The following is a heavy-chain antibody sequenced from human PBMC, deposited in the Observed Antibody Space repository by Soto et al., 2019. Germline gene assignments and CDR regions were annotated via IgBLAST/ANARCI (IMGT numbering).Heavy chain of an antibody. CDR1: VCTFSSYG. Sequence: VGSLRLSCAASVCTFSSYGMHCVRHSPGKGLEWVAVIWYDGSNKYYADSVKGRFTISRDNSKNTLYLQMNSLRAEDTAVYYCAREIAVAGYYYYGMEVWRQGTTVTVS. V-gene: IGHV3-33*01. CDR2: IWYDGSNK. CDR3: AREIAVAGYYYYGMEV. D-gene: IGHD6-19*01. J-gene: IGHJ6*01.